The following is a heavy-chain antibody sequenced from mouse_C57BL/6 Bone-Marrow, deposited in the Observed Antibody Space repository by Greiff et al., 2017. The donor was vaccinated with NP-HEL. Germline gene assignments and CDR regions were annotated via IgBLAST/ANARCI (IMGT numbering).Heavy chain of an antibody. CDR2: IYPSDSDT. CDR3: ARLRRGDY. V-gene: IGHV1-52*01. Sequence: QVHVQQPGAELVRPGSSVKLSCKASGYTFTNYWMHWVKQRPIQGLEWIGNIYPSDSDTHYNQKFKDKAKLTVDKSSSTANMQLSSHTSEDSAVDDCARLRRGDYWGQGTTLTVSS. J-gene: IGHJ2*01. CDR1: GYTFTNYW.